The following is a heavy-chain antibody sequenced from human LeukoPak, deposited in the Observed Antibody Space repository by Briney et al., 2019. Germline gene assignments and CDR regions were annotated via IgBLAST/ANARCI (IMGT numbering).Heavy chain of an antibody. CDR2: IKQDGSEK. V-gene: IGHV3-7*01. Sequence: GGSLRLSCAASGFTLSSYCMSWVRQAPAKGLERVANIKQDGSEKYYVDCVKGRFTISRDNAKNSLYLQMNSLRAEDTAVYYCARDEGSPLGATRGEGYWGQGTLVTVSS. J-gene: IGHJ4*02. D-gene: IGHD1-26*01. CDR3: ARDEGSPLGATRGEGY. CDR1: GFTLSSYC.